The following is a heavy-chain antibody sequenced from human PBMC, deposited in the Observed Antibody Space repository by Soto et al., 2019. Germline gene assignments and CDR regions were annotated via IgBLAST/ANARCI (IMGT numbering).Heavy chain of an antibody. J-gene: IGHJ4*02. D-gene: IGHD3-3*01. V-gene: IGHV3-7*03. CDR1: GFTFSSHW. CDR3: ASRPSDRNYYGVFDY. Sequence: EVQLVESGGGLVQPGASLRLSCTASGFTFSSHWMTWVRQAPGKALEWVANIKQDGSEEYYVDSVKGRCTISRDNAKNSLFLQMNRLRADDTAVYYCASRPSDRNYYGVFDYWGQGTLVTVSS. CDR2: IKQDGSEE.